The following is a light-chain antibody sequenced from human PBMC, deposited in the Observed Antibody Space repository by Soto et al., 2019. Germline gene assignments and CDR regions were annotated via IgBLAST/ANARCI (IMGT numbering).Light chain of an antibody. J-gene: IGKJ5*01. CDR2: GAS. CDR1: HSVSSSY. Sequence: EIVLTQSPGTLSLSPGEGATLSFRSSHSVSSSYIAWYQQRPGQTPSLLIYGASTRATGIPDRFSGSGSGTHFTLTISRLEPGDFAVYYCQHFGGTTFTFGQGTRLE. CDR3: QHFGGTTFT. V-gene: IGKV3-20*01.